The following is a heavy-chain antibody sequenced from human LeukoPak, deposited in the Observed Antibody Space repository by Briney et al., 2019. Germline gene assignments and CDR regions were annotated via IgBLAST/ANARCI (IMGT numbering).Heavy chain of an antibody. J-gene: IGHJ5*02. Sequence: SQTLSLTCTVSGGSISSGVYYWSWIRQHPGKGLEWIGYIYYSGSTYYNPSLKSRVTISVDTAKTQFSLKLSSVTAADTAVYYCARGGILGYCSSTSCYTFDPWGQGTLVTVSS. D-gene: IGHD2-2*02. CDR3: ARGGILGYCSSTSCYTFDP. V-gene: IGHV4-31*03. CDR1: GGSISSGVYY. CDR2: IYYSGST.